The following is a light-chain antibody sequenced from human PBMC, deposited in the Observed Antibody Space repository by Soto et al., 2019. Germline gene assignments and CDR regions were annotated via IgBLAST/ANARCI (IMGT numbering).Light chain of an antibody. V-gene: IGKV3-15*01. CDR1: QSLGSN. Sequence: EIVMTQSPATLSVPPGERATLSCRASQSLGSNLAWYQQKPGQTPRLLIYSASTRATGIPATFSGSGSGTEFTLTISSLQSEDFAVYYCQQYNNWPRTFGQGTKLEIK. CDR2: SAS. CDR3: QQYNNWPRT. J-gene: IGKJ2*01.